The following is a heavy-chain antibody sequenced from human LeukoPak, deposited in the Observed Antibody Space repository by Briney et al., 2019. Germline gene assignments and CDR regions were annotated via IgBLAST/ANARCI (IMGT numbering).Heavy chain of an antibody. CDR1: GFTFSSYS. CDR3: ARGYDVVAAPSY. V-gene: IGHV3-21*01. Sequence: GGSLRLSCAASGFTFSSYSMNWVRQAPGKGLEWVSSISSSSSYIYYADSVKGRFTISRDNAKNSLYLQMDSLRAEDTAVYYCARGYDVVAAPSYWGQGTLVTVSS. CDR2: ISSSSSYI. J-gene: IGHJ4*02. D-gene: IGHD2-15*01.